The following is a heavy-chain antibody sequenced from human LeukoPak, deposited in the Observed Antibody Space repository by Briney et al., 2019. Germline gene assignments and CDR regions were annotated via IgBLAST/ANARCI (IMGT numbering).Heavy chain of an antibody. Sequence: PGGSLRLSCAASGFSFRSYAMHWVRQAPGKGLEWVAMISHDESKKEYADSVKGRFASSRDNYKNTLYLHMNSLRAEDTAVYYCVSLPYCSRISCSDYFNGTDVWGQGTTVIVSS. V-gene: IGHV3-30*09. CDR2: ISHDESKK. CDR1: GFSFRSYA. J-gene: IGHJ6*02. CDR3: VSLPYCSRISCSDYFNGTDV. D-gene: IGHD4-11*01.